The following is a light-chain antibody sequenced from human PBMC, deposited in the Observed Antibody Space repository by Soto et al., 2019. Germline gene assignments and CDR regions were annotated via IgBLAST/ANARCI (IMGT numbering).Light chain of an antibody. J-gene: IGKJ5*01. Sequence: AIQLTQSPSSLSASVGDRVSITCRASQGIGVALAWYQLKPGKVPKILINDASSLQSGVPSRFSGSESGTECTLTISSLQPEDFATYYCQQLKTYPFTFGQGTRLEIK. V-gene: IGKV1-13*02. CDR2: DAS. CDR3: QQLKTYPFT. CDR1: QGIGVA.